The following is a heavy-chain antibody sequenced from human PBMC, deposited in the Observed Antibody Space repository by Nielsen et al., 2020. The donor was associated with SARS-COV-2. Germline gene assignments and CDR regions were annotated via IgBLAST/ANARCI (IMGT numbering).Heavy chain of an antibody. J-gene: IGHJ3*02. V-gene: IGHV4-30-2*01. CDR2: TYHSGRT. CDR1: GGSISSGGYS. CDR3: ARGGRITFGGGDDAFDI. D-gene: IGHD3-16*01. Sequence: SETLSLTCAVSGGSISSGGYSWSWIRQPPGKGLEWIGYTYHSGRTYYNPSLKSRVTISVDKSKTQFSLKLSSVTAADTAVYYCARGGRITFGGGDDAFDIWGQGTMVTVSS.